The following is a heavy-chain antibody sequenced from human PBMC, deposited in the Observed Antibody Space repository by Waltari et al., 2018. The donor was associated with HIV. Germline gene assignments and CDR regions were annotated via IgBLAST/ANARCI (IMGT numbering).Heavy chain of an antibody. V-gene: IGHV3-43*01. Sequence: EMQLVESGGTVVQPGGSLRLSCAASGFTFDAYTMHWVRQAPGKGLEWVSLIYWDSSSTYYADSVKGRFTISRDNSKNSLYLQMHSLTTEDTAVYYCAKDRGTGYDYLHHWGQGTPLTVST. CDR2: IYWDSSST. CDR3: AKDRGTGYDYLHH. CDR1: GFTFDAYT. D-gene: IGHD5-12*01. J-gene: IGHJ4*02.